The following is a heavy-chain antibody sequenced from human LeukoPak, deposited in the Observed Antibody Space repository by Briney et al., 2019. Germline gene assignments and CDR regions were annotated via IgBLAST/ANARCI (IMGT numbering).Heavy chain of an antibody. V-gene: IGHV3-21*01. J-gene: IGHJ4*02. CDR3: ARDRMTTVDY. CDR2: ISSSSSYI. CDR1: GFTFSSYS. D-gene: IGHD4-17*01. Sequence: PGGSLRLSCAASGFTFSSYSMNWVRQAPGKGLEWVSSISSSSSYIYYADSVKGRFTISRDSAKNSLYLQMNSLRAEDTAVYYCARDRMTTVDYWGQGTLVTVSS.